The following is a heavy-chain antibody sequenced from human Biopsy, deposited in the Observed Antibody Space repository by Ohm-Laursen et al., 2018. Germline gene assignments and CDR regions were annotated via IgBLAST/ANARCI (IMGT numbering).Heavy chain of an antibody. CDR3: ATTTMDTSGWYGNYFDS. CDR2: ISYSGNT. J-gene: IGHJ4*02. D-gene: IGHD6-19*01. CDR1: SGSISSYY. Sequence: PSQTLSLTCPVSSGSISSYYWSWIRQPPGKGLEWIGYISYSGNTNYNPSLKSRVTMSVDTSKNQFSLKVYSVTAADTAIYYCATTTMDTSGWYGNYFDSWGQGALVTVSS. V-gene: IGHV4-59*08.